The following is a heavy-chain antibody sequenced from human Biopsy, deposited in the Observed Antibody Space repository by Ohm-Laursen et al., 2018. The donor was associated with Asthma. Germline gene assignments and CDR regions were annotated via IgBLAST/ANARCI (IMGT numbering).Heavy chain of an antibody. CDR2: TYRNGDT. J-gene: IGHJ4*02. V-gene: IGHV4-30-2*06. Sequence: QTLSLTCAVSGDSIDSGDYSWTWIRQSPGVGLEWIGYTYRNGDTYYNPTLKNRVTISIDRSKNQFSLRLRSVTAADTAVYYCARGWNCGGDCYSLDSWGQGTLVTVSS. CDR1: GDSIDSGDYS. D-gene: IGHD2-21*02. CDR3: ARGWNCGGDCYSLDS.